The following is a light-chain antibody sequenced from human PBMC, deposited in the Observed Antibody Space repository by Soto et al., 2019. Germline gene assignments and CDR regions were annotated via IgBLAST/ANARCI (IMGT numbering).Light chain of an antibody. Sequence: EIVMTQSPATVSVSPGERATLSCRASQSVSDKLAWYQQKPGQAPRLLIYDASNRASGVPAKFSGSGSGTDFTLTISDLEPADFGLYYCQQRLNWPPNFGQGTKVDIK. CDR3: QQRLNWPPN. J-gene: IGKJ1*01. V-gene: IGKV3-11*01. CDR2: DAS. CDR1: QSVSDK.